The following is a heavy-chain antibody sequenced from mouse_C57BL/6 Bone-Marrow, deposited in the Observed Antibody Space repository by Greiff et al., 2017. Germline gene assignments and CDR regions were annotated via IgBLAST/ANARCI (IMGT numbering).Heavy chain of an antibody. V-gene: IGHV5-17*01. CDR1: GFTFSDYG. Sequence: DVKLVESGGGLVKPGGSLKLSCAASGFTFSDYGMHWVRQAPEKGLEWVAYISSGSSTIYYADTVKGRFTISRDNAKNTLFLQMTSLRSEDTAMYYCARTGYDAAMDYWGQGTSVTVS. CDR3: ARTGYDAAMDY. CDR2: ISSGSSTI. J-gene: IGHJ4*01. D-gene: IGHD2-12*01.